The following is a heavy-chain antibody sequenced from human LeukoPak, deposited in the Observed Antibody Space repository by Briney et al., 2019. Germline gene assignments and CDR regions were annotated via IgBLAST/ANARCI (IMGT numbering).Heavy chain of an antibody. J-gene: IGHJ4*02. V-gene: IGHV3-23*01. CDR3: AKDVFELYDIYDH. CDR2: ISGNGGST. Sequence: GSRRLSCTASGFTFSNYAMSWVRQAPGKWLEWVSAISGNGGSTFDADSVKGRVTIPRDNSKNTLSLQMNSLRAEDTAIYYCAKDVFELYDIYDHWGQGTLVTVSS. CDR1: GFTFSNYA. D-gene: IGHD3-9*01.